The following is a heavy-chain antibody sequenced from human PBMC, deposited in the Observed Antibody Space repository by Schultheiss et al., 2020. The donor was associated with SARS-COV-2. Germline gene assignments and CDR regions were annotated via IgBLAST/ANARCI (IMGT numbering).Heavy chain of an antibody. D-gene: IGHD3-22*01. CDR2: IKQDGSEK. CDR3: ARAKAYYYDSSGYYDAFDI. Sequence: GESLKISCAASGFTFSSYWMSWVRQAPGKGLEWVANIKQDGSEKYYVDSVKGRFTISRDNAKNSLYLQMNSLRAEDTAVYYCARAKAYYYDSSGYYDAFDIWGQGTMVTVSS. J-gene: IGHJ3*02. V-gene: IGHV3-7*01. CDR1: GFTFSSYW.